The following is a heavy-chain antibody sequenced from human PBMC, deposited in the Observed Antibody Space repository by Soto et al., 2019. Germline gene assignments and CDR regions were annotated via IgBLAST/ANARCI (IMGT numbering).Heavy chain of an antibody. CDR1: GGSISSYY. Sequence: SETLSLTCTVSGGSISSYYWSWIRQPPGKGLEWIGYIYYSGSTNYNPSLKSRVTISVDTSKNQFSLELSSVTAADTAVYYCARLRVEYYYGSGSNYYYMDVWGKGTTVTVSS. J-gene: IGHJ6*03. D-gene: IGHD3-10*01. CDR2: IYYSGST. CDR3: ARLRVEYYYGSGSNYYYMDV. V-gene: IGHV4-59*08.